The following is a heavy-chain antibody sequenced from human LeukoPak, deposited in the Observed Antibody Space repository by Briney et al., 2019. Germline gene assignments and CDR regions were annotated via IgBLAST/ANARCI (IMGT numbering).Heavy chain of an antibody. CDR2: IYHSGHA. CDR1: GFTFSSYA. CDR3: ARGGAVNGFDV. J-gene: IGHJ3*01. Sequence: GSLRLSCAASGFTFSSYAMSWVRQTPGQGLEWIGQIYHSGHADYNPSLKSRVSISIDTSKNLFSLTLSSVTAADTAVYYCARGGAVNGFDVWGQGTGVTVSS. V-gene: IGHV4-34*01. D-gene: IGHD6-19*01.